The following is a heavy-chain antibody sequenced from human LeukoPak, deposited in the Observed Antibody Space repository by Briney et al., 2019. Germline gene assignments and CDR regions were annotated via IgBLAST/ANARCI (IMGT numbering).Heavy chain of an antibody. D-gene: IGHD4-17*01. J-gene: IGHJ4*02. CDR3: ARDVRRTVTTVNYFDY. CDR2: INAGNGNT. CDR1: GYTFTTYA. V-gene: IGHV1-3*01. Sequence: ASVKVSCKASGYTFTTYAIHWVRQAPGQRLEWMGWINAGNGNTKYSQKFQGRVTITRDTSASTAYMELSSLRSEDTAVYYCARDVRRTVTTVNYFDYWGQGTLVTVSS.